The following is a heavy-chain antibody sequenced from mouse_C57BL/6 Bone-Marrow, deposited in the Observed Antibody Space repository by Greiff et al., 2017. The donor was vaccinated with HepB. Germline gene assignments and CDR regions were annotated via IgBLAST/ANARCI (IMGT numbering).Heavy chain of an antibody. V-gene: IGHV1-76*01. CDR2: IYPGSGNT. J-gene: IGHJ2*01. D-gene: IGHD1-1*01. CDR1: GYTFTDYY. Sequence: VQLQQSGAELVRPGASVKLSCKASGYTFTDYYINWVKQRPGQGLEWIARIYPGSGNTYYNEKFKGKATLTAEKSSSTAYMQLSSLTSEDSAVYFCARTHITTVVATHFDYWGQGTTLTVSS. CDR3: ARTHITTVVATHFDY.